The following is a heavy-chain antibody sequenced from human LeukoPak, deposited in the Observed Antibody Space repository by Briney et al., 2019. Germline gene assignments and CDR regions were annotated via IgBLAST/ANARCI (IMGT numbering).Heavy chain of an antibody. CDR1: GFTLRSYW. CDR3: ARTRLSCDC. CDR2: INQDGSEK. V-gene: IGHV3-7*01. Sequence: GGPLGLSCAASGFTLRSYWMTWVRQPPGKGLEGVASINQDGSEKNYVDSVKGRFTISRDNAENSLYLQMNSLRDEDTAVYYCARTRLSCDCRGQGTLVTVSS. J-gene: IGHJ4*02.